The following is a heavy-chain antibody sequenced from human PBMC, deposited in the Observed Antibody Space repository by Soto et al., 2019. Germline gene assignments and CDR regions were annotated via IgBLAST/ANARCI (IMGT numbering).Heavy chain of an antibody. J-gene: IGHJ3*02. Sequence: QVQLVESGGGVVQPGRSLRLSCAASGFTFSSYGMHWVRQAPGKGLEWVAVIWYDGSNKYYADSVKGRFTISRDNSKNTLYLQMNSLRAEDTAVYYCARDPGLYYDSSAFDIWGQGTMVTVSS. V-gene: IGHV3-33*01. CDR2: IWYDGSNK. CDR1: GFTFSSYG. CDR3: ARDPGLYYDSSAFDI. D-gene: IGHD3-22*01.